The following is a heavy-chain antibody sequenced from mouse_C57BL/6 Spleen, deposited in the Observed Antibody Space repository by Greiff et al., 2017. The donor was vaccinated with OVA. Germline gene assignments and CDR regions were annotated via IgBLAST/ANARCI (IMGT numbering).Heavy chain of an antibody. V-gene: IGHV5-9-1*02. CDR2: ISSGGDYI. Sequence: EVMLVESGEGLVKPGGSLKLSCAASGFTFSSYAMSWVRQTPEKRLEWVAYISSGGDYIYYADTVKGRFTISRDNARNTLYLQMSSLKSEDTAMYYCTRGYDGYYVDAYWGQGTLVTVSA. CDR3: TRGYDGYYVDAY. J-gene: IGHJ3*01. CDR1: GFTFSSYA. D-gene: IGHD2-3*01.